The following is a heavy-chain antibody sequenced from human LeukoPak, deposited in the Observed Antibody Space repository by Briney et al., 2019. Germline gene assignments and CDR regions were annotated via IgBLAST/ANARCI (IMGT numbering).Heavy chain of an antibody. V-gene: IGHV3-15*01. CDR3: TTAMVASFADYYGMDV. CDR1: GFTFSGAW. D-gene: IGHD2-15*01. CDR2: IKSKVDGGTT. J-gene: IGHJ6*02. Sequence: GGSLRLSCAASGFTFSGAWMSWVRQAPGKGLQWVARIKSKVDGGTTEYAAPVRGRFTISRDDSKNTLYLQMNSLKTEDTAVYYCTTAMVASFADYYGMDVWGQGTTVTVSS.